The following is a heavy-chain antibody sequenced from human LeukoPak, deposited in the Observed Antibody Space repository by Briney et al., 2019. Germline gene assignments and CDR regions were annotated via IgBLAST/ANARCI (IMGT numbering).Heavy chain of an antibody. J-gene: IGHJ4*02. CDR1: GGSISSYY. V-gene: IGHV4-59*01. Sequence: SETLSLTCTVSGGSISSYYWSWIRQPPGKGLEWIGYIYYSGSTNYNPSLKSRVTISVDASKNQFSLKLSSVTAADTAVYYCASQWLGQIDYWGQGTLVTVSS. CDR3: ASQWLGQIDY. CDR2: IYYSGST. D-gene: IGHD6-19*01.